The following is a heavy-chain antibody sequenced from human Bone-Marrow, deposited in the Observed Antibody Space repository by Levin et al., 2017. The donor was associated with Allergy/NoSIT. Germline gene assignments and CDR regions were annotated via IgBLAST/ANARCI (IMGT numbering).Heavy chain of an antibody. J-gene: IGHJ6*02. D-gene: IGHD1/OR15-1a*01. CDR1: GFSFSDYE. V-gene: IGHV3-48*04. CDR2: ISSRSSVI. Sequence: PGGSLRLSCAASGFSFSDYEINWVRQAPGKGLEWVSYISSRSSVILYADSVKGRFSISRDNAKNSLYLQMNSLRAEDTAVYYCVRSQSITGTEDLKVMDVWGQGTTVTVSS. CDR3: VRSQSITGTEDLKVMDV.